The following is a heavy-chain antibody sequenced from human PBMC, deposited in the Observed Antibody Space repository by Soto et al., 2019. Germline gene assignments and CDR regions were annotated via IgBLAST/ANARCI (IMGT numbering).Heavy chain of an antibody. CDR3: ARGWGDSSGYSLYYYYGMDV. J-gene: IGHJ6*02. CDR1: GGSFSGYY. V-gene: IGHV4-34*01. Sequence: SETLSLTCAVYGGSFSGYYWSWIRQPPGKVLEWIGEINHSGSTNYNPSLKSRVTISVDTSKNQFSLKLSSVTAADTAVYYCARGWGDSSGYSLYYYYGMDVWGQGTTVTVSS. CDR2: INHSGST. D-gene: IGHD3-22*01.